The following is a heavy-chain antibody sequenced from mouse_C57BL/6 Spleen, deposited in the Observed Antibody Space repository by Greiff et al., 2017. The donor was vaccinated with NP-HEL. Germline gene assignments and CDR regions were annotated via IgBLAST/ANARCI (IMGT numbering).Heavy chain of an antibody. Sequence: QVQLKQPGAELVKPGASVKLSCKASGYTFTSYWMHWVKQRPGQGLEWIGMIHPNSGSTNYNEKFKSKATLTVDKSSSTAYMQLSSLTSEDSAVYYCARRGAIYYDYDDGAAMDYWGQGTSVTVSS. CDR1: GYTFTSYW. CDR3: ARRGAIYYDYDDGAAMDY. D-gene: IGHD2-4*01. J-gene: IGHJ4*01. CDR2: IHPNSGST. V-gene: IGHV1-64*01.